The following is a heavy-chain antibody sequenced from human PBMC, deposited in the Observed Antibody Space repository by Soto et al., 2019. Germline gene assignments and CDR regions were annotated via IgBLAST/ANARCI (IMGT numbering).Heavy chain of an antibody. CDR2: IYYSGST. Sequence: QLQLQESGPGLVKPSETLSLTCTVSGGSISSSSYYWGWIRQPPGKGLGWIGSIYYSGSTYYNPSLKSRVTISVDTSKNQFSLKLSSVTAADTAVYYCARLAVAGLLFDYWGQGTLVTVSS. V-gene: IGHV4-39*01. J-gene: IGHJ4*02. D-gene: IGHD6-19*01. CDR3: ARLAVAGLLFDY. CDR1: GGSISSSSYY.